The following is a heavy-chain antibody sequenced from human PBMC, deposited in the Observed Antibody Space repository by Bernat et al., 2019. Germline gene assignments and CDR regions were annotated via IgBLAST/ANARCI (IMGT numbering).Heavy chain of an antibody. CDR3: ARDTLNDY. V-gene: IGHV3-30*01. D-gene: IGHD3-16*01. CDR2: ISYDGSNK. J-gene: IGHJ4*02. Sequence: QVQLVESGGGVVQPGRSLRLSCAASGFTFSSYAMHWVRQAPGKGLEWVAVISYDGSNKYYADCVQGRFTISRDNSKNTLYLHMNGLRAKDTAVYYGARDTLNDYWGQGTLVTVAS. CDR1: GFTFSSYA.